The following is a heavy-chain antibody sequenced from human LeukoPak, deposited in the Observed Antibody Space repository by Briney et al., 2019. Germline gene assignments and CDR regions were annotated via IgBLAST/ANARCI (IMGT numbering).Heavy chain of an antibody. CDR1: GGSISRYY. D-gene: IGHD6-19*01. CDR2: KDYSGST. J-gene: IGHJ4*02. V-gene: IGHV4-59*08. Sequence: SETLSLTCTVSGGSISRYYWSWIRQPPGKGLEWIGYKDYSGSTNYNRSLKSRVTISVDTSKNQFSLKLSSVTAADTAVYYCARSGRQWLVQTGADYWGQGTLVTVSS. CDR3: ARSGRQWLVQTGADY.